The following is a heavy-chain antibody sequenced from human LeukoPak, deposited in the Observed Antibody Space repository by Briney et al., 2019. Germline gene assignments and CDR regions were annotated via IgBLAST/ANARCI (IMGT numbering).Heavy chain of an antibody. D-gene: IGHD3-22*01. CDR2: ISYDGSNK. J-gene: IGHJ4*02. CDR1: GVTFSSYG. Sequence: GGSLRLSCAASGVTFSSYGMHWVRQAPGKGLEWVAVISYDGSNKYYADSVKGRFTISRDNSKNTLYLQMNSLRAEDTAVYYCAKGDRHATMIVVVMLDYWGQGTLVTVSS. CDR3: AKGDRHATMIVVVMLDY. V-gene: IGHV3-30*18.